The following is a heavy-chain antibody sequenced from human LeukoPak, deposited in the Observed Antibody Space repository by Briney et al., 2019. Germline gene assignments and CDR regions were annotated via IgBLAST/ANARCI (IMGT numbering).Heavy chain of an antibody. CDR3: SPDHYGAGSYVY. CDR2: IKSKADGGTT. V-gene: IGHV3-15*01. D-gene: IGHD3-10*01. J-gene: IGHJ4*02. CDR1: GFTFSDAW. Sequence: PGGSLRLSCAVSGFTFSDAWMSWVRQAPGKGLEWVGRIKSKADGGTTDYAAPVKGRFTISRDDSKNTLYLQMNSLKTEDTGVYYCSPDHYGAGSYVYWGQGTLVTVSS.